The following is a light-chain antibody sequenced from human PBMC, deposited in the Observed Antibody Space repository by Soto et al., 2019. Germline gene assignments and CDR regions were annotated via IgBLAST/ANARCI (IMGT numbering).Light chain of an antibody. Sequence: EIVLTQSPATLSLSPGERATLSCRASQSVGNNLAWYQQKPGQAPGLLIYEAATRATVIPARFSGSGSGTDFTLTLSSLEPEDFEVSYCQQHANWHLTFGGGTKVEIK. CDR1: QSVGNN. CDR2: EAA. V-gene: IGKV3-11*01. J-gene: IGKJ4*01. CDR3: QQHANWHLT.